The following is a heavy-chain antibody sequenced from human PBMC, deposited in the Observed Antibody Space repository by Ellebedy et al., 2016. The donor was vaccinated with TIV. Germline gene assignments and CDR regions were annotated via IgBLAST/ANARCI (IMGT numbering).Heavy chain of an antibody. CDR1: GFTFSKYW. CDR2: IKEDGSEK. D-gene: IGHD2-15*01. Sequence: GESLKISCAASGFTFSKYWMIWVRQAPGKGPEWVANIKEDGSEKYYVDSVKGRFTISRDNAKNSLYLQMNSLRDEDTAMYYCARDGRRGGDFDYWGRGTLVTVSS. CDR3: ARDGRRGGDFDY. J-gene: IGHJ4*02. V-gene: IGHV3-7*01.